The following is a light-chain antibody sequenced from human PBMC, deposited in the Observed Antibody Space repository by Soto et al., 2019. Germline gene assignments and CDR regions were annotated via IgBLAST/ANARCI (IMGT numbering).Light chain of an antibody. CDR3: LQDHDDSWT. CDR1: QSVSSN. J-gene: IGKJ1*01. V-gene: IGKV3-15*01. Sequence: EIVMTQSPAILSVSPGERATLSCRASQSVSSNLAWFQQKPGQTPRLLFNGASTRATGIPARFSGSGSGTEFILTVSSLQPADFATYYCLQDHDDSWTFGQGTKVDIK. CDR2: GAS.